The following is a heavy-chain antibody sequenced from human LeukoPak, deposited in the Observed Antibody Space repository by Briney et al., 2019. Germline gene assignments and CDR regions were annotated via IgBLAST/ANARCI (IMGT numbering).Heavy chain of an antibody. Sequence: GGSLRLSSAASGFTFSSYALSWVRHAPGKGLEWVSSVSVSGGGTYYADSVKGRFTISRDNSKNTLYLQMNSLRSEDTAVYYCAKDTVGVSTVDYWGQGTLVTVSS. CDR3: AKDTVGVSTVDY. J-gene: IGHJ4*02. CDR1: GFTFSSYA. CDR2: VSVSGGGT. V-gene: IGHV3-23*01. D-gene: IGHD1-26*01.